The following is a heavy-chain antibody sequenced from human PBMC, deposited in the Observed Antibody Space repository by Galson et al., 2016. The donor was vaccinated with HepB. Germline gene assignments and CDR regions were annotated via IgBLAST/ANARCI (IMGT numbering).Heavy chain of an antibody. CDR2: IFHSGTT. CDR1: GGSISSSRYY. J-gene: IGHJ4*02. Sequence: SETLSLTCSVSGGSISSSRYYWGWIRQPPGKGLEWIGSIFHSGTTYYSPSLRGRVTMSLDRSKNQFSLNLISVTAADTAIYFCARDPRTELVPNSWGQGTLVTVSS. V-gene: IGHV4-39*07. D-gene: IGHD1-1*01. CDR3: ARDPRTELVPNS.